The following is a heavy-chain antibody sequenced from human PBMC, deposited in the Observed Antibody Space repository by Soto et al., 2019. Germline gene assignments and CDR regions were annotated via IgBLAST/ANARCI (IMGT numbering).Heavy chain of an antibody. CDR3: ARAWTATAGWANWFDL. J-gene: IGHJ5*02. D-gene: IGHD6-13*01. CDR2: IHYSGTT. Sequence: QVQLQESGPGLVEPSQTLSLTCTVSGGSISGGGYYWSWIRQHPGKGLEWTGYIHYSGTTYYNPSVKSRLTISVDTSKTQCSLKLTSVTAADTAVYYCARAWTATAGWANWFDLWGQGTLVTVSS. V-gene: IGHV4-31*03. CDR1: GGSISGGGYY.